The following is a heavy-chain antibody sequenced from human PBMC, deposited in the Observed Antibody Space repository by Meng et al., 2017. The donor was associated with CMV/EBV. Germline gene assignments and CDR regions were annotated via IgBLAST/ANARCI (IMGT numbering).Heavy chain of an antibody. CDR1: GFTLSATY. CDR3: ARDRRYYDSSGYYPA. Sequence: FGGGLSKVGRSLDLSCAASGFTLSATYSSWFGQAPGKGLDWFSSISSSSSYTNYADSVKGRFTISRDNSKNSLYLQMNSLRAEDTAVYYCARDRRYYDSSGYYPAWGQGTLVTVSS. D-gene: IGHD3-22*01. V-gene: IGHV3-11*06. CDR2: ISSSSSYT. J-gene: IGHJ5*02.